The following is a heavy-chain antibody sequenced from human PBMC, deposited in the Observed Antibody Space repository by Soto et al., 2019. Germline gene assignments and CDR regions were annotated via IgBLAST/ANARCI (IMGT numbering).Heavy chain of an antibody. J-gene: IGHJ6*02. CDR1: GGSIRSYY. CDR2: IYPTGTT. D-gene: IGHD2-15*01. V-gene: IGHV4-4*07. CDR3: AREGDGGGGMEV. Sequence: SETLSLTCNVSGGSIRSYYWSWVRQPAGKALEWIGHIYPTGTTNYNPSLRSRVIMLVDTSKNQFSLTVTSVTAADTAVYYCAREGDGGGGMEVWGLGTTVT.